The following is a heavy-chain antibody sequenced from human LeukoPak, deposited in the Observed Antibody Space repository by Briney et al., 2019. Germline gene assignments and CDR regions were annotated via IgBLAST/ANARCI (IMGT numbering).Heavy chain of an antibody. Sequence: SVKVSCKASGGTFSSYAISWVRQAPGQGLEWMGGIIPIFGTANYAQKFQGRVTITTDESTSTAYMELGSLRSEDTAVYYCARQIVVVPAATVRFPDYYYYYMDVWGKGTTVTVSS. CDR3: ARQIVVVPAATVRFPDYYYYYMDV. CDR2: IIPIFGTA. V-gene: IGHV1-69*05. D-gene: IGHD2-2*01. J-gene: IGHJ6*03. CDR1: GGTFSSYA.